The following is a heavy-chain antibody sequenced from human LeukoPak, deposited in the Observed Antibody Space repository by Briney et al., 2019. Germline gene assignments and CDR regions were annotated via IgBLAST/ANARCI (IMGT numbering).Heavy chain of an antibody. V-gene: IGHV3-7*01. CDR3: ARDNGDSGLEDY. CDR1: GFTFSNYW. D-gene: IGHD2-8*01. J-gene: IGHJ4*02. CDR2: IKQDGSEK. Sequence: GGSLRLSCAASGFTFSNYWMSWVRQAPGKGLEWVANIKQDGSEKNYVDSVKGRFIISRDNAKNSLYLQMNSLRGEDTAVYYCARDNGDSGLEDYWGQGTLVTVSS.